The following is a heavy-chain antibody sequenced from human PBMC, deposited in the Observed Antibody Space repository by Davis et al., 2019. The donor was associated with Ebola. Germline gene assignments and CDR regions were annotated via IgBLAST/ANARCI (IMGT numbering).Heavy chain of an antibody. Sequence: GESLKISCAASGFTFSSYAMHWVRQAPGKGLEYVSAISSNGGSTYYANSVKGRFTISRDNSKNTLYLQMGSLRAEDMAVYYCARERYSSSLVYYYYGMDVWGKGTTVTVSS. D-gene: IGHD6-6*01. CDR1: GFTFSSYA. CDR2: ISSNGGST. V-gene: IGHV3-64*01. CDR3: ARERYSSSLVYYYYGMDV. J-gene: IGHJ6*04.